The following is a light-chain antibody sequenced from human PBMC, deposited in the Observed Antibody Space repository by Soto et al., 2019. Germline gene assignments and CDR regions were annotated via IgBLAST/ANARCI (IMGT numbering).Light chain of an antibody. CDR1: QSLSGNY. J-gene: IGKJ3*01. CDR3: HQFGRSPFT. Sequence: EVVLTQSPATLSLSPGDSAALSCWASQSLSGNYFSWYHQKPGQPPRLLVYGPSARATGIPDRFSGSASRTVFNLTISRVEPEYFGIYHCHQFGRSPFTFGPGTKV. V-gene: IGKV3-20*01. CDR2: GPS.